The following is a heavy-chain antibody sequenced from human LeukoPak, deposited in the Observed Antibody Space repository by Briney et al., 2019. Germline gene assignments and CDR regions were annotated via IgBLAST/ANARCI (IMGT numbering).Heavy chain of an antibody. CDR3: ATRCTNGVCYKAYYMDV. J-gene: IGHJ6*03. Sequence: ASVKVSCKASGYTLTSYYLHWVRQAPGQGLEWLGWINLNGGGTLSAQKFQGRVTMTRDASISTAHMELSGLRSDDTAVYYCATRCTNGVCYKAYYMDVWGKGTTVTVSS. V-gene: IGHV1-2*02. CDR1: GYTLTSYY. D-gene: IGHD2-8*01. CDR2: INLNGGGT.